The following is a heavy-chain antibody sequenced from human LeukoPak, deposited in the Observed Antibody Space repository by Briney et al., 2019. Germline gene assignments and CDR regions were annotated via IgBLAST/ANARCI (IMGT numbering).Heavy chain of an antibody. J-gene: IGHJ6*02. Sequence: PGGSLRLSCAASGFTFDDYAMHWVRQAPGKGLEWVSLISGDGGSTYYADSVKGRFTISRDNSKNSLYLQMNSLRTEDTALYYCAKVKREPYYYNGMDAWGQGTTVIVSS. V-gene: IGHV3-43*02. CDR1: GFTFDDYA. CDR3: AKVKREPYYYNGMDA. CDR2: ISGDGGST. D-gene: IGHD1-14*01.